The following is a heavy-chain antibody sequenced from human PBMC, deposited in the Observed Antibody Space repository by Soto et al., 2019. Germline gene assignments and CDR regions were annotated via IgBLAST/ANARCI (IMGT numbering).Heavy chain of an antibody. CDR2: IYWDDDK. CDR3: AHMKWPAFDY. J-gene: IGHJ4*02. V-gene: IGHV2-5*02. D-gene: IGHD5-12*01. Sequence: RTLRKRRQTRTLTCTFSGFSLSTSGVGVGWIRQPPGKALEWLALIYWDDDKRYSPSLKSRLTITKDTSKNQVVLTMTNMDPVDTATYYCAHMKWPAFDYWGQGTLVTVSS. CDR1: GFSLSTSGVG.